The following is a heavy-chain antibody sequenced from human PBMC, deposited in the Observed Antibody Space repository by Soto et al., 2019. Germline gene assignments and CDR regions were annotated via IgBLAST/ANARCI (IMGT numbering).Heavy chain of an antibody. Sequence: ASVKVSCKASGYTFTSYGISWVRQAPGQGLEWMGWISAYNGNTNYAQKHQGRVTMTTDTSTSTAYMELRSLRSDDTAVYYCARDLRYYDSSGYPFDYWGQGTLVTVSS. V-gene: IGHV1-18*01. CDR1: GYTFTSYG. CDR3: ARDLRYYDSSGYPFDY. D-gene: IGHD3-22*01. J-gene: IGHJ4*02. CDR2: ISAYNGNT.